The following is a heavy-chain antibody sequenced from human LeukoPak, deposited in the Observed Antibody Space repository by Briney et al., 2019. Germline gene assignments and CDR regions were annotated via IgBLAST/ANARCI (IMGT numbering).Heavy chain of an antibody. CDR2: INHSGST. V-gene: IGHV4-34*01. J-gene: IGHJ4*02. CDR3: ARDRYFDY. CDR1: GGSFSGYY. Sequence: SETLSLTCAVFGGSFSGYYWSWIRQPPGKGLEWIGEINHSGSTNYNPSLKSRVTISVDTSKNQFSLKLSSVTAADTAVYYCARDRYFDYWGQGTLVTVSS.